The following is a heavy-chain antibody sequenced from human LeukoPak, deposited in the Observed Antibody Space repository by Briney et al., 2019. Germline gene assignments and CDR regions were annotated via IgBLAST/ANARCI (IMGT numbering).Heavy chain of an antibody. CDR2: IYYSGST. Sequence: SETLSLTCTVSGGSISSYYWSWIRQPPGKGLGWIGYIYYSGSTNYNPSLKSRVTISVDTSKNQFSLKLSSVTAADTAVYYCARGEGLRWYGDAFDIWGQGTMVTVSS. D-gene: IGHD4-23*01. J-gene: IGHJ3*02. V-gene: IGHV4-59*01. CDR3: ARGEGLRWYGDAFDI. CDR1: GGSISSYY.